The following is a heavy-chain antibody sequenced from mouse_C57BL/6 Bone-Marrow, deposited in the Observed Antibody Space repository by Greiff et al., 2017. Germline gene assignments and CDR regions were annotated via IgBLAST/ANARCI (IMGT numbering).Heavy chain of an antibody. V-gene: IGHV1-81*01. CDR2: IYPRSGNT. D-gene: IGHD1-1*01. J-gene: IGHJ1*03. CDR3: ARYGGITAVVATRDWYFDV. CDR1: GYTFTSYG. Sequence: VQVVESGAELARPGASVKLSCKASGYTFTSYGISWVKQRTGQGLEWIGEIYPRSGNTYYNEKFKGKATLTADKSSSTAYMELRSLTSEDSAVYFCARYGGITAVVATRDWYFDVWGTGTTVTVSS.